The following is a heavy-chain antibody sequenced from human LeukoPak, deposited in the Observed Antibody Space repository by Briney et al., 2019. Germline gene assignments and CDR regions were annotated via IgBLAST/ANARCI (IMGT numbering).Heavy chain of an antibody. CDR2: ISSSSSTI. CDR3: AREGQGDYYYYGMDV. Sequence: GGSLRLSCGASGFTFSSYSMNWVRQAPGKGLEWVSYISSSSSTIYYADSGKGRFTISRDNAKNSLYLQMNSLRAEDTAVCYCAREGQGDYYYYGMDVWGQGTTVTVSS. J-gene: IGHJ6*02. V-gene: IGHV3-48*04. CDR1: GFTFSSYS.